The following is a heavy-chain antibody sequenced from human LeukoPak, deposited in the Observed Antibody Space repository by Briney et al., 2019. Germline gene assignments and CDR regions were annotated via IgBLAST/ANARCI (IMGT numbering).Heavy chain of an antibody. V-gene: IGHV1-2*06. Sequence: ASVKVSCKASGYTFTGYYMHWVRQAPGQGLEWMGRINLNSGGTNYAQKFRGRVTMTRDTSISTAYMELSRLSSDDTAVYYCARGTYYYDSSGYYSLEYWGQGTLVTVSS. CDR3: ARGTYYYDSSGYYSLEY. CDR1: GYTFTGYY. J-gene: IGHJ4*02. D-gene: IGHD3-22*01. CDR2: INLNSGGT.